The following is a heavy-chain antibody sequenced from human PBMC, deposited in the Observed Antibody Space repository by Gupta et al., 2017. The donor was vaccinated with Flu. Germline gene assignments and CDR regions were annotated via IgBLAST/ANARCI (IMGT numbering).Heavy chain of an antibody. Sequence: EVHLLASGGGLAKPGGSLRLSCAASGFTFSGYAMTWVRQVPGKGLEWVSAISGRGGSTYYADSVKGRCTISRDNSKNMVHLQMNSLRAEDTAMYYCAKDSGGQSKGSSWYGDSHNWGQGTLVTVSS. CDR2: ISGRGGST. CDR1: GFTFSGYA. J-gene: IGHJ4*02. D-gene: IGHD6-13*01. V-gene: IGHV3-23*01. CDR3: AKDSGGQSKGSSWYGDSHN.